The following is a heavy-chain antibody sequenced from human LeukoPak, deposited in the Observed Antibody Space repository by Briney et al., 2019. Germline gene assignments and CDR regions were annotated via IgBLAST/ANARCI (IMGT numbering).Heavy chain of an antibody. D-gene: IGHD6-19*01. CDR2: IYYSGST. CDR1: GGSMSPYH. J-gene: IGHJ4*02. Sequence: KPSETLSLTCTVSGGSMSPYHWGWIRQPPGKGLEWTGYIYYSGSTNYNPSLNSRVTISVDTSKNQFSLRLSSVTAADTAIYYCARAVSGCFDYWGQGTLVTVSS. V-gene: IGHV4-59*08. CDR3: ARAVSGCFDY.